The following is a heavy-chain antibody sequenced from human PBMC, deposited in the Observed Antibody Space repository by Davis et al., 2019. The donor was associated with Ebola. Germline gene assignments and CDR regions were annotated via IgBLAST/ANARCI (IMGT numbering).Heavy chain of an antibody. Sequence: PSETLSLTCAVSGGSISSGGYSWSWIRQPPGKGLEWIGYIYHSGSTYYNPSLKSRVTISVDRSKNQFSLKLSSVTAADTAVYYCARGIDSSSAGYFQHWGQGTLVTVSS. V-gene: IGHV4-30-2*01. J-gene: IGHJ1*01. CDR2: IYHSGST. D-gene: IGHD6-13*01. CDR1: GGSISSGGYS. CDR3: ARGIDSSSAGYFQH.